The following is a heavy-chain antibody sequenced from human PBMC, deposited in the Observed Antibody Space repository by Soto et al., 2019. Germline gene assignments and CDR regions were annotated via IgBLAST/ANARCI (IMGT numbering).Heavy chain of an antibody. J-gene: IGHJ4*02. V-gene: IGHV3-23*01. CDR2: ISGSGGTT. D-gene: IGHD3-3*01. CDR1: GFTFSSYD. CDR3: AKVRSTTIFGVVSLFDY. Sequence: EVQLLESGGGLVQPGGSLRLSCAASGFTFSSYDMSWVRQAPGKGLECVSTISGSGGTTYYADSVKGRFTLSRDNSKNTLYLQMNSLRAEDTAVYYCAKVRSTTIFGVVSLFDYWGQGILVTVSS.